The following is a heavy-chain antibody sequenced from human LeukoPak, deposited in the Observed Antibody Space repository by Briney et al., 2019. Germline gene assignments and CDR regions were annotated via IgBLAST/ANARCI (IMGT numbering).Heavy chain of an antibody. V-gene: IGHV5-51*01. J-gene: IGHJ6*03. CDR3: ARQYYYGSGSLRHMDV. CDR2: IYPGDSDT. D-gene: IGHD3-10*01. Sequence: GESLKISCKGSGYSFTSYWIAWVRQMPGKGLEWMGIIYPGDSDTRYSPSFQGQVTISADKSISTAYLQWSSLKASDTAMYYCARQYYYGSGSLRHMDVWGKGTTVTVSS. CDR1: GYSFTSYW.